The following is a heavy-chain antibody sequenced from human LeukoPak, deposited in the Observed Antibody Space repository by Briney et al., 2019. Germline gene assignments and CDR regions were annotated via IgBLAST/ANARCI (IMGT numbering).Heavy chain of an antibody. CDR2: ISSSSSTI. Sequence: PGGSLRLSCAASGFTFSSYSMNWVRQAPGKGLEWVSYISSSSSTIYYAGSVKGRFTISRDNAKNSLYLQMNSLRAEDTAVYYCARATWVWLGYCSSTSCPFDYWGQGTLVTVSS. CDR3: ARATWVWLGYCSSTSCPFDY. D-gene: IGHD2-2*01. CDR1: GFTFSSYS. V-gene: IGHV3-48*01. J-gene: IGHJ4*02.